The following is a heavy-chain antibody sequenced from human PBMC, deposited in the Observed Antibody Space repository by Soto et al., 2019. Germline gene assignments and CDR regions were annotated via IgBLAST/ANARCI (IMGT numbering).Heavy chain of an antibody. V-gene: IGHV4-59*05. J-gene: IGHJ5*02. CDR3: ASGCSGGSCYSDWFDP. Sequence: PSETLSLTCTVSGGSISSYYWSWIRQPPGKGLEWIGSIYYSGSTYYNPSLKSRVTISVDTSKNQFSLKLSSVTAADTAVYYCASGCSGGSCYSDWFDPWGQGTLVTVSS. CDR1: GGSISSYY. D-gene: IGHD2-15*01. CDR2: IYYSGST.